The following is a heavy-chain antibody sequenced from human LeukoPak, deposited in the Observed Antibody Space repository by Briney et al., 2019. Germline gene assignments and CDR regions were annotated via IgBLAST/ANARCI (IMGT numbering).Heavy chain of an antibody. D-gene: IGHD2/OR15-2a*01. CDR3: AIGHGNNAPIDS. CDR1: GGAFSSST. J-gene: IGHJ4*02. V-gene: IGHV1-69*13. CDR2: IIPLFGTT. Sequence: SVKVSCKASGGAFSSSTITWVRQARGHGLEWMGGIIPLFGTTNYAQKFRGRVTITADAPTSTAYMDLSRLTSDDTAVYFCAIGHGNNAPIDSWGQGTLVTVSS.